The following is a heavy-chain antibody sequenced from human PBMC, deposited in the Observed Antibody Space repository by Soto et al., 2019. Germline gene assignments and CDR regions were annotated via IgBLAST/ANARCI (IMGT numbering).Heavy chain of an antibody. CDR1: GYTFTSYD. CDR2: MNPNSGNT. J-gene: IGHJ4*02. D-gene: IGHD3-22*01. V-gene: IGHV1-8*01. Sequence: GASVKVSCKASGYTFTSYDINWVRQATGQGLEWMGWMNPNSGNTGYAQKFQGRVTMTRNTSISTAYMELSSLRSEDTAVYYCARVGYYYDSSGYYLSFDYWGQGTLVTVS. CDR3: ARVGYYYDSSGYYLSFDY.